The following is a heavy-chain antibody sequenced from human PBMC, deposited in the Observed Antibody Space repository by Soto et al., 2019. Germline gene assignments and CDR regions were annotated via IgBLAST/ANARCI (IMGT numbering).Heavy chain of an antibody. V-gene: IGHV1-3*01. D-gene: IGHD6-19*01. J-gene: IGHJ3*02. CDR2: INAGNGNT. CDR1: GYTFTSYA. Sequence: QVQLVQSGAEVKKPGASVKVSCKASGYTFTSYAMHWVRQAPGQRLEWMGWINAGNGNTKYSQKFQGRVTITRDTSASTAYMERSSMRSEDTAVYYWARDRYSSGWYRGYDAFDIWGQGTMVTVSS. CDR3: ARDRYSSGWYRGYDAFDI.